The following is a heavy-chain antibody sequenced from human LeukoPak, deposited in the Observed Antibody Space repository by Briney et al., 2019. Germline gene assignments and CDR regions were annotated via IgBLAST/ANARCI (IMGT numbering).Heavy chain of an antibody. D-gene: IGHD2-15*01. Sequence: GESLKISCKGSGYSFTNYWIGWVRQMPGKGLEWMGIIYPGDSDVRYSPSFQGQVTISADKSISTAFLQWSSLKASDTAIYYCARRPAQGYCSGGTCFSWFDPWGQGTLVTV. CDR2: IYPGDSDV. V-gene: IGHV5-51*01. J-gene: IGHJ5*02. CDR1: GYSFTNYW. CDR3: ARRPAQGYCSGGTCFSWFDP.